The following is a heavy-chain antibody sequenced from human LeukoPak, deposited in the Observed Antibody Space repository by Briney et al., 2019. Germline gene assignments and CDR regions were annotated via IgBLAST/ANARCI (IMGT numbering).Heavy chain of an antibody. V-gene: IGHV1-2*06. J-gene: IGHJ5*02. CDR1: GYTFTGYY. Sequence: GASVKVSCKASGYTFTGYYMHWVRQAPGQGLEWMGRINPNSGGTNYAQKFQGRVTVTRDTSISTAYMELSRLRSDDTAVYYCARDTSTTNWYDHWGQGTLVTVSS. CDR2: INPNSGGT. CDR3: ARDTSTTNWYDH. D-gene: IGHD4-17*01.